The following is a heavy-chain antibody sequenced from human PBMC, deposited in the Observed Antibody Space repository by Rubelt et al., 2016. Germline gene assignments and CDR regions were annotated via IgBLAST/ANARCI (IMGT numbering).Heavy chain of an antibody. Sequence: LVQPGGSLRLSCAASGFTFRNYWMSWVRQAPGKGLEWVANIRQDGSDKYYVDSVKGRFTVSRDNTKNTLYLQMNGLRAEDTAVYYCAREDESNDFWGGYKGFHYGMDVRGQGTTVTVSS. J-gene: IGHJ6*02. D-gene: IGHD3-3*01. CDR3: AREDESNDFWGGYKGFHYGMDV. V-gene: IGHV3-7*01. CDR2: IRQDGSDK. CDR1: GFTFRNYW.